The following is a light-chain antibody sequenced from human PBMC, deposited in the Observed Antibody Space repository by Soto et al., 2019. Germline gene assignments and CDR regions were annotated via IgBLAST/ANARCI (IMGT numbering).Light chain of an antibody. CDR2: DAS. CDR3: HQRGTWPWT. V-gene: IGKV3-11*01. Sequence: EIVLTQSPATLSLSPGERATLSCWASQSVTNYLIWYQQKPGQAPRLLIYDASKRATGIPARFSGRGSGTGFTLTISSLEPDDFAVYYCHQRGTWPWTFGQGTKVEFK. J-gene: IGKJ1*01. CDR1: QSVTNY.